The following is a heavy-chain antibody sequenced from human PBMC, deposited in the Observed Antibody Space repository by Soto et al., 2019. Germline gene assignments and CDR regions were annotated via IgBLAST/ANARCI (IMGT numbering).Heavy chain of an antibody. J-gene: IGHJ6*03. CDR2: ISHSGST. CDR1: GGSISSYY. D-gene: IGHD3-3*01. Sequence: SETLSLTCTVSGGSISSYYWSWLRQPPGKGLEWIGHISHSGSTNYNPSLKSRVTILVDTSKNQFSLRLSSVTAADTAVYYCARQYFDFWSGRYYFYMDVWGKGTTVTVSS. CDR3: ARQYFDFWSGRYYFYMDV. V-gene: IGHV4-59*01.